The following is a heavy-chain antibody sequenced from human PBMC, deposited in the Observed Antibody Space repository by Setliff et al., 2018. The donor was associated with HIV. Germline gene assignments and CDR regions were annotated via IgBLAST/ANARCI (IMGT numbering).Heavy chain of an antibody. CDR3: ARGRVFCDGDSCYHFDY. Sequence: SETLSLTCNVSGDSIISGDFFWSWIRQSPGRGLEWIGYVYFSGSATHNPSLKSPVSISVDTSKNQFYLTLSSVTAADTAVYYCARGRVFCDGDSCYHFDYWGQGILVTVSS. CDR2: VYFSGSA. D-gene: IGHD2-21*02. J-gene: IGHJ4*02. V-gene: IGHV4-31*01. CDR1: GDSIISGDFF.